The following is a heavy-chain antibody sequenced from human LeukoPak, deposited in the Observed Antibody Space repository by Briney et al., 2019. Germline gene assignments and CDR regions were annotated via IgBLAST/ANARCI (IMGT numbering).Heavy chain of an antibody. V-gene: IGHV4-4*07. Sequence: SETLSLTCTVSGGSISSYYWTWIRQSPGKGLEWIGRIYTSGSTNYNPSLKSRVTISVDTSKNQFSLKLSSVTAADTAVYYCARSLDTAMAFDYWGQGTLVTVSS. CDR2: IYTSGST. CDR1: GGSISSYY. D-gene: IGHD5-18*01. CDR3: ARSLDTAMAFDY. J-gene: IGHJ4*02.